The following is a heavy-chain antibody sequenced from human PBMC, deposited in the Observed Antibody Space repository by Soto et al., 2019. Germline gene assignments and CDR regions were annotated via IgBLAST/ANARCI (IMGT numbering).Heavy chain of an antibody. CDR3: ARERLKGGGNLGYNWFDP. D-gene: IGHD2-15*01. CDR1: GGTFSSYA. J-gene: IGHJ5*02. V-gene: IGHV1-69*06. Sequence: VQLVQSGAEVKKPGSSVKVSCKASGGTFSSYAISWVRQAPGQGLAWMGGIIPIFGTANYAQKFQGRVTITADKSTSTAYMELSSLRSEDTAVYYCARERLKGGGNLGYNWFDPWGQGTLVTVSS. CDR2: IIPIFGTA.